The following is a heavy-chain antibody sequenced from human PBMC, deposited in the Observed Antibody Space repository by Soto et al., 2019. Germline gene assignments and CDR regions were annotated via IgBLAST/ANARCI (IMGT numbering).Heavy chain of an antibody. Sequence: VASVKVSCKASGYTFTSYYMHWVRQAPGQGLEWMGIINPSGGSTSYAQKFQGRVTMTRDTSTSTVYMELSSLRSEDTAVYYCARGFAGTRLHYYYYMDVWGKGTTVTVSS. J-gene: IGHJ6*03. CDR1: GYTFTSYY. CDR3: ARGFAGTRLHYYYYMDV. V-gene: IGHV1-46*01. CDR2: INPSGGST. D-gene: IGHD1-7*01.